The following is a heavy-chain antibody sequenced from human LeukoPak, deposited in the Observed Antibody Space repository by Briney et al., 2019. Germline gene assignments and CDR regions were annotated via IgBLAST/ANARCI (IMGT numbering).Heavy chain of an antibody. CDR1: GGSISSYY. CDR3: TGGYYISGLDY. D-gene: IGHD3-22*01. CDR2: IYYSGST. V-gene: IGHV4-59*01. J-gene: IGHJ4*02. Sequence: PSETLSLTCTVSGGSISSYYWSWIRQPSGKGLEWIGYIYYSGSTNYNPSLKSRVTISVDTSKNQFSLKLSSVTAADTAVYYCTGGYYISGLDYWGQGTLVTVSS.